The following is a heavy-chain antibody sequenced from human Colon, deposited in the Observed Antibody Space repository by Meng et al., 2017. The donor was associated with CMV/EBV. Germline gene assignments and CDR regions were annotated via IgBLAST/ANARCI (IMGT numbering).Heavy chain of an antibody. J-gene: IGHJ4*02. V-gene: IGHV4-31*02. CDR2: IYYSGST. CDR1: NGSISSGGYY. D-gene: IGHD3-3*01. Sequence: SETLSLTCTVANGSISSGGYYWSWIRQHPGKGLEWIGYIYYSGSTYYNPSLKSRVTISIDKSGNQFSLNLNSMTAADTAVYYCATSRSGYSDFDHWGQGTLVTVSS. CDR3: ATSRSGYSDFDH.